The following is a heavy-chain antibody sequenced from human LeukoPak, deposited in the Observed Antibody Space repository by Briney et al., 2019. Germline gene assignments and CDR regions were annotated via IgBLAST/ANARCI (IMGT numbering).Heavy chain of an antibody. CDR2: FDPEDGET. Sequence: ASVKVSCKVSGYTLTELSMHWVRQAPGKGLEWMGGFDPEDGETIYAQKFQGRVTMTEDTSTDTAYMELSSLRSEDTAAYYCATQVGYCSGGGCYSGTDFDYWGQGTLVTVSS. V-gene: IGHV1-24*01. CDR3: ATQVGYCSGGGCYSGTDFDY. CDR1: GYTLTELS. J-gene: IGHJ4*02. D-gene: IGHD2-15*01.